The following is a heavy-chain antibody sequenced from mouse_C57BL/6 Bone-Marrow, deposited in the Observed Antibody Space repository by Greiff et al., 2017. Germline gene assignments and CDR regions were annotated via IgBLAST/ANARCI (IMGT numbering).Heavy chain of an antibody. Sequence: VQRVESGAELARPGASVKLSCKASGYTFTSYGISWVKQRTGQGLEWIGEIYPRSGNTYYNEKFKGKATLTADKSSSTAYMELRSLTSEDSSVSFCAKESSYGSSSYYFDYWCQGTTLTVSS. V-gene: IGHV1-81*01. D-gene: IGHD1-1*01. CDR1: GYTFTSYG. CDR3: AKESSYGSSSYYFDY. CDR2: IYPRSGNT. J-gene: IGHJ2*01.